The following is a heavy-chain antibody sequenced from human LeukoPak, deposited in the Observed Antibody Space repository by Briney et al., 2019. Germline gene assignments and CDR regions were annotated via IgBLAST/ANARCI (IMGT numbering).Heavy chain of an antibody. CDR3: ARADEYHPYGSSSPVEDWFDP. J-gene: IGHJ5*02. V-gene: IGHV4-4*07. Sequence: SETLSLTCTVSGGSISSYYWSWIRQPAGKGLEWIGRIYTSGSTNYNPSLKSRVTMSVDTSKNQFSLKLSSVTAADTAVYYCARADEYHPYGSSSPVEDWFDPWGQGTLVTVSS. CDR2: IYTSGST. D-gene: IGHD6-6*01. CDR1: GGSISSYY.